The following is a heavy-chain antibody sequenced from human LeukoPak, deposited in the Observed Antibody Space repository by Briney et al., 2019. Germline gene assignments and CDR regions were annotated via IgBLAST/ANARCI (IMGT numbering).Heavy chain of an antibody. D-gene: IGHD2-21*01. Sequence: GSLGLSCAASGFPFSNAYMNWGRQAPGKGLEGVGRIKPKTDGETTEYAAPVKDRFSISRDDSKSMMYLQMNSLKTEDTAVYYCITPLPYSAQGGQGTLVTVSS. J-gene: IGHJ4*02. CDR3: ITPLPYSAQ. CDR1: GFPFSNAY. CDR2: IKPKTDGETT. V-gene: IGHV3-15*07.